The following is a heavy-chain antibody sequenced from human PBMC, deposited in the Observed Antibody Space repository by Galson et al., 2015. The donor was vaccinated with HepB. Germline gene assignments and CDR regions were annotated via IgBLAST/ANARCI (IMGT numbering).Heavy chain of an antibody. V-gene: IGHV1-46*01. CDR3: ARDRYYGSGSYIGRRFDP. Sequence: SVKVSCKASGYTFTSYYMHWVRQASGQGLEWMGIINPSGGSTSYAQKFQGRVTMTRDTSTSTAYMELRSLRSDDTAVYYCARDRYYGSGSYIGRRFDPWGQGTLVTVSS. J-gene: IGHJ5*02. CDR1: GYTFTSYY. CDR2: INPSGGST. D-gene: IGHD3-10*01.